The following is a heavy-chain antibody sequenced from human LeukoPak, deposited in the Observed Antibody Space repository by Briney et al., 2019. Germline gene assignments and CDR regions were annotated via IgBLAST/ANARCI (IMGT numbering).Heavy chain of an antibody. CDR1: GGTFSSYA. CDR2: IIPIFGTA. Sequence: SVKVSCKASGGTFSSYAISWVRQAPGQGLEWVGGIIPIFGTANCAQKFQGRVTITADESTSTAYMELSSLRSEDTAVYYCARDSIAVAGTDYWGQGTLVTVSS. CDR3: ARDSIAVAGTDY. J-gene: IGHJ4*02. D-gene: IGHD6-19*01. V-gene: IGHV1-69*01.